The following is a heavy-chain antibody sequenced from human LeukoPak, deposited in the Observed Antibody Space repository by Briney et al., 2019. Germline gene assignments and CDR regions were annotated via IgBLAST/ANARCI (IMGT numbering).Heavy chain of an antibody. D-gene: IGHD5-12*01. J-gene: IGHJ3*02. CDR1: GFTVSTNY. V-gene: IGHV3-66*01. CDR2: IYSGGRT. CDR3: ARDLGYSAYATVSGYAVDI. Sequence: GGSLRLSCAASGFTVSTNYMSCVRRAPGKGLEWVSIIYSGGRTYYADSVRGRFTISRDISQNTVYLQMNSLRAEDTAVYYCARDLGYSAYATVSGYAVDIWGQGTMVTVSS.